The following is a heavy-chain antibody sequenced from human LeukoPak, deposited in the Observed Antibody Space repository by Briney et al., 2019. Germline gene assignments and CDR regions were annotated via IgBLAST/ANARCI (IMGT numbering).Heavy chain of an antibody. J-gene: IGHJ6*03. Sequence: ASVTVSCEASGYTFTSYYMHWVRQAPGQGLEWMGIINPSGGSTSYAQKFQGRVTMTRDTSTSTVYMELSSLRSEDTAVYYCARDSSSSWYSPYYYYMDVWGKGTTVTVSS. CDR1: GYTFTSYY. CDR3: ARDSSSSWYSPYYYYMDV. V-gene: IGHV1-46*01. D-gene: IGHD6-13*01. CDR2: INPSGGST.